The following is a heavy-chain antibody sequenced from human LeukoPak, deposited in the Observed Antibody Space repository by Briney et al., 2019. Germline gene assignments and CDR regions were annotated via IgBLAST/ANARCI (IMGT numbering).Heavy chain of an antibody. CDR3: ARGRSSYGSGITDAFDI. CDR1: GFTVSSNY. V-gene: IGHV3-53*04. D-gene: IGHD3-10*01. CDR2: IYSGGST. Sequence: GGSLRLSCAASGFTVSSNYMSWVRQAPGKGLEWVSVIYSGGSTYYADSVKGRFTISRHNSKNTLCLQMNSLRAEDTAVYYCARGRSSYGSGITDAFDIWGQGTMVTVSS. J-gene: IGHJ3*02.